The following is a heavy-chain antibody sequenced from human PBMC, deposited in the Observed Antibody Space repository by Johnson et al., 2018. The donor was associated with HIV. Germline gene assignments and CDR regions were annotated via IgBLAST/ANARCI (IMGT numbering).Heavy chain of an antibody. V-gene: IGHV3-30-3*01. Sequence: QVQVVESGGGLVKPGGSLRLSCAASGFTFSSYAMHWVRQAPGKGLEWVAVISYDGSNKYYADSVKGRFTTSRDSSKNTLYLQMNSLRAEYTAVYYCAKDRIGLTMVPRAFDFWGQGTMVTVSS. D-gene: IGHD3-10*01. J-gene: IGHJ3*01. CDR3: AKDRIGLTMVPRAFDF. CDR2: ISYDGSNK. CDR1: GFTFSSYA.